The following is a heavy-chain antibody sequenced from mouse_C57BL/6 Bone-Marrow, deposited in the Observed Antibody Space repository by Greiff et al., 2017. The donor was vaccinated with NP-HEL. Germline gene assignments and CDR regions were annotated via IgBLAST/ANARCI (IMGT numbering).Heavy chain of an antibody. CDR2: IWWDDDK. J-gene: IGHJ2*01. CDR3: ARIGAYGYDGDGYYVDY. Sequence: QVQLKESGPGILQPSQTLSLTCSFSGFSLSTFGMGVGWIRQPSGKGLEWLAHIWWDDDKYYNPALKSRLSNSKDTSKNQICLKSANVDTADTATYYCARIGAYGYDGDGYYVDYWGQGTTLTVSS. CDR1: GFSLSTFGMG. D-gene: IGHD2-2*01. V-gene: IGHV8-8*01.